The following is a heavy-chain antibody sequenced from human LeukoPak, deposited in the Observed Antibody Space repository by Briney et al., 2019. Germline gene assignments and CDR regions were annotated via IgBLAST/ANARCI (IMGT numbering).Heavy chain of an antibody. CDR2: IYYSGSP. D-gene: IGHD6-25*01. CDR3: ARDHEGYSSVHNQNWFDP. Sequence: PSETLSLTCTVSGGSISSYYWSWIRQPPGKGLEWIGYIYYSGSPNYNPSLKSRVTISVDTSKNQFSLKLSSVTAADTAVYYCARDHEGYSSVHNQNWFDPWGQGTLVTVSS. CDR1: GGSISSYY. V-gene: IGHV4-59*12. J-gene: IGHJ5*02.